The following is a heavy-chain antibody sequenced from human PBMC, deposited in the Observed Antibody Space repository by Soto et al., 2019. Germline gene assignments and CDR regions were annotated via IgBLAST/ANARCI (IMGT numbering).Heavy chain of an antibody. CDR3: ASQPYRRYYYDSSGYYFDY. Sequence: SETLSLTCTVSGGSISSGDYYWSWIRQPPGKGLEWIGYIYYSGSTYYNPSLKSRVTISVDTSKNQFSLKLSSVTAADTAVYYCASQPYRRYYYDSSGYYFDYWGHGTLVTVSS. CDR1: GGSISSGDYY. J-gene: IGHJ4*01. CDR2: IYYSGST. D-gene: IGHD3-22*01. V-gene: IGHV4-30-4*01.